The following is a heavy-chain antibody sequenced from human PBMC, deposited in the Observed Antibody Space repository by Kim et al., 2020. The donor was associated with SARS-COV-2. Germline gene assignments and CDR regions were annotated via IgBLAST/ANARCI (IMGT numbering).Heavy chain of an antibody. J-gene: IGHJ6*02. CDR3: ASINLEEVGPFYRSGYQDIYSYYGMDV. D-gene: IGHD3-3*01. V-gene: IGHV4-39*01. CDR2: IYYSGST. CDR1: GGSISSSSYY. Sequence: SETLSLTCTVSGGSISSSSYYWGWIRQPPGKGLEWIGSIYYSGSTYYNPSLKSRVTISVDTSKNQFSLKLSSVTAADTAVYYCASINLEEVGPFYRSGYQDIYSYYGMDVWGQGTTVTVSS.